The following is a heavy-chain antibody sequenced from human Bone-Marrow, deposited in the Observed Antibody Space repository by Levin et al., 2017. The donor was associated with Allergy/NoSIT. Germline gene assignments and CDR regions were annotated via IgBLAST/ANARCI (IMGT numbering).Heavy chain of an antibody. V-gene: IGHV1-46*03. D-gene: IGHD4-23*01. CDR2: IDPSGGAT. J-gene: IGHJ5*02. CDR1: GYVFATHY. CDR3: TRDTRMPVGGTGWFDP. Sequence: ASVKVSCKTSGYVFATHYMHWVRQAPRQGLEWMGLIDPSGGATTNAQNFQGRVTVTRDASTDTVYLEVTNLTSEDTGIYYCTRDTRMPVGGTGWFDPWGQGTLVTVFS.